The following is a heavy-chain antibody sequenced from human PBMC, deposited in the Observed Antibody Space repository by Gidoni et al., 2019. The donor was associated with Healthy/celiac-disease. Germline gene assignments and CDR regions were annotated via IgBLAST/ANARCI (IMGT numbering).Heavy chain of an antibody. D-gene: IGHD3-16*01. V-gene: IGHV1-69*01. Sequence: QVQLVQSGAEVKKPGSSVKVSCKASGGTFSSYAISWGRQAPGQGLEWMGGIIPIFGTANYAQKFQGRVTITADESTSTAYMELSSLRSEDTAVYYCARSTHGLRLDTDAFDIWGQGTMVTVSS. J-gene: IGHJ3*02. CDR1: GGTFSSYA. CDR3: ARSTHGLRLDTDAFDI. CDR2: IIPIFGTA.